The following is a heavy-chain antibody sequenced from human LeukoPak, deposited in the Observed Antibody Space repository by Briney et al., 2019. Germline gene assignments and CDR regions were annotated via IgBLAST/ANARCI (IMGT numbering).Heavy chain of an antibody. CDR1: GYTFTSYG. J-gene: IGHJ6*03. V-gene: IGHV1-18*01. CDR3: ARGTRDVYYYYMDV. Sequence: ASVKVSCKASGYTFTSYGISWVRQPPGQGLEWMGWIIAYNGNTNYAQKLQGRVTMTTDTSTSTAYMELRSLRSDDTAVYYCARGTRDVYYYYMDVWGKGTTVTVSS. CDR2: IIAYNGNT.